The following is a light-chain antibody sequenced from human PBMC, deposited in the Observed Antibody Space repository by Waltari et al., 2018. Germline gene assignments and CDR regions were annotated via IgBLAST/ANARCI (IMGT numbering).Light chain of an antibody. CDR3: LQYNDYPFT. V-gene: IGKV1-17*03. Sequence: DVQMTQSPSATSASVGDSVTITCRASPGINSYLAWFQQVPGKVPIRLLCETSTLESGVPSRFSGSGSGTEFTLTISSLQPEDFATYYCLQYNDYPFTFGGGTKVEI. J-gene: IGKJ4*01. CDR1: PGINSY. CDR2: ETS.